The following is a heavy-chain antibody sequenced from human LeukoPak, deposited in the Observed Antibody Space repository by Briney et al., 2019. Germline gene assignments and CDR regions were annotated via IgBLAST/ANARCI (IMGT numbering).Heavy chain of an antibody. Sequence: GGSLRLSCTASGFTFGDYAMSWVRQAPGKGLEWVGFIRSKAYGGTTEYAASVKGRFTISRDDSKSIAYLQMNSLKTEDTAVYYCTRGAGGSSSWSKIYYYYYMDVWGKGTTVTVSS. CDR3: TRGAGGSSSWSKIYYYYYMDV. CDR1: GFTFGDYA. CDR2: IRSKAYGGTT. D-gene: IGHD6-13*01. V-gene: IGHV3-49*04. J-gene: IGHJ6*03.